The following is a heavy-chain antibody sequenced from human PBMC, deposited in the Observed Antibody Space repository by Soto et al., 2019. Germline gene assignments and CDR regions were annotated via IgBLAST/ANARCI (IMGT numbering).Heavy chain of an antibody. D-gene: IGHD4-17*01. CDR2: ISYDGSNK. CDR1: GFTFSSYA. V-gene: IGHV3-30-3*01. CDR3: ARHLDSGGNVYFDY. Sequence: QVQLVESGGGVVQPGRSLRLSCAASGFTFSSYAMHWVRQAPGKGLEWVAVISYDGSNKYYADSVKGRFTISRDNSKNTLYLQMNSLRAEDTAVYYCARHLDSGGNVYFDYWGQGTLVTVSS. J-gene: IGHJ4*02.